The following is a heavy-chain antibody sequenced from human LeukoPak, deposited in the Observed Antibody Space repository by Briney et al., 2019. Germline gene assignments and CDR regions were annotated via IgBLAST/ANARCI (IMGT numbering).Heavy chain of an antibody. CDR2: ISAYNGNT. J-gene: IGHJ5*02. CDR1: GYTFTSYG. V-gene: IGHV1-18*01. Sequence: ASVKVSCKASGYTFTSYGISWVRQAPGQGREWMGWISAYNGNTNYAQKLQGRVTMTTDTSTSTAYMELRSLRSDDTAVYYCARAGGYDSFGSDTNWFDPWGQGTLVTVSS. D-gene: IGHD5-12*01. CDR3: ARAGGYDSFGSDTNWFDP.